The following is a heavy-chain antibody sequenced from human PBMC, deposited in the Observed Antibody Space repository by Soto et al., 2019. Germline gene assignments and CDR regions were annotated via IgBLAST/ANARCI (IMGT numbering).Heavy chain of an antibody. CDR1: GFTFSIFA. J-gene: IGHJ4*02. Sequence: EVQLLESGGDLVQPGGSLRLSCAASGFTFSIFAMSWVRQSPGKGLEWVSTISGSGGSTYYADAVKGRFSISRDNSMGTLYMQMKSLRVEDTAIYYCAKEVSLGSTVDLGYWGQGTLVTVCS. CDR2: ISGSGGST. V-gene: IGHV3-23*01. CDR3: AKEVSLGSTVDLGY. D-gene: IGHD7-27*01.